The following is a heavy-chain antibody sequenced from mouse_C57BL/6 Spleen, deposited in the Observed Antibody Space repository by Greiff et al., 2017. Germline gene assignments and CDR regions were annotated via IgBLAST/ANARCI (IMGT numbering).Heavy chain of an antibody. Sequence: VQLQQSGPELVKPGASVKIPCKASGYTFTDYNMDWVKQSHGKSLEWIGDINPNNGGTIYNQKFKGKATLTVDKSSSTAYMELRSLTSEDTAVYYCARTLLRGYAMDYWGQGTSVTVSS. CDR1: GYTFTDYN. CDR2: INPNNGGT. J-gene: IGHJ4*01. V-gene: IGHV1-18*01. CDR3: ARTLLRGYAMDY. D-gene: IGHD1-1*01.